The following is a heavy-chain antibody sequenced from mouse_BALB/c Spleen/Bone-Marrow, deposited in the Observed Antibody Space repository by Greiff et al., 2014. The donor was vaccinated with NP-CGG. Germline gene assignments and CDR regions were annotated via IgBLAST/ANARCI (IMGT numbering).Heavy chain of an antibody. CDR2: ILPGSGST. J-gene: IGHJ2*01. CDR3: ARNLYYFDY. Sequence: VQRVEPGAELMKPGASVKISCKATGYTFSSYWIEWVKQRPGHGLEWIGRILPGSGSTNYNEKFKGKATFTADTSSNTAYMQLSSLTSEDSAVYYCARNLYYFDYWGQGTTLTVSS. CDR1: GYTFSSYW. V-gene: IGHV1-9*01.